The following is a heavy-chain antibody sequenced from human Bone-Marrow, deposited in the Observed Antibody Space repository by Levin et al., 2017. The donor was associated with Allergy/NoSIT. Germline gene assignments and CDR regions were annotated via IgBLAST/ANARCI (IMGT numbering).Heavy chain of an antibody. CDR1: GGSISTSY. D-gene: IGHD6-19*01. V-gene: IGHV4-59*03. CDR2: MIDSGST. CDR3: PGGAQRSGGWYFDFDY. J-gene: IGHJ4*02. Sequence: SETLSLTCTVFGGSISTSYWSWIRQPPGKGLQWIGYMIDSGSTSYNPSLKSRVTMSVDTSKNQFSLRLTSVTPAAPAVSFCPGGAQRSGGWYFDFDYWGQGKLVTVSS.